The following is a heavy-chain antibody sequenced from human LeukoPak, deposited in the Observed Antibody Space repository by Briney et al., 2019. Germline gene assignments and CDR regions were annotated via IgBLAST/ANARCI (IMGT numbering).Heavy chain of an antibody. V-gene: IGHV3-23*01. J-gene: IGHJ4*02. CDR2: FDGNGPNT. CDR3: AKPRTTGLGWAQFDY. Sequence: GGPLRLTCAASGFTFSSFAMTWVRQAPGKGLEWVSGFDGNGPNTYYADSVKGRWTISRDNSRNTLYLEMNSLRPEDTAIYYCAKPRTTGLGWAQFDYWGQGSLVTVSS. D-gene: IGHD2-8*02. CDR1: GFTFSSFA.